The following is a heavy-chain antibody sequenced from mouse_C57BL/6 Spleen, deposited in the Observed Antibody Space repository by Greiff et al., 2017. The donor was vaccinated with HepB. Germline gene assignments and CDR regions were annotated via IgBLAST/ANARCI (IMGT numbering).Heavy chain of an antibody. CDR3: ARGTTVVAPYWYFDV. V-gene: IGHV1-4*01. D-gene: IGHD1-1*01. CDR2: INPSSGYT. CDR1: GYTFTSYT. Sequence: VKLMESGAELARPGASVKMSCKASGYTFTSYTMHWVKQRPGQGLEWIGYINPSSGYTKYNQKFKDKATLTADKSSSTAYMQLSSLTSEDSAVYYCARGTTVVAPYWYFDVWGTGTTVTVSS. J-gene: IGHJ1*03.